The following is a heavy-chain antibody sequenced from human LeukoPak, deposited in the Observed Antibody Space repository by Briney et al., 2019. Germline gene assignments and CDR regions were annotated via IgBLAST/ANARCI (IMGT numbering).Heavy chain of an antibody. J-gene: IGHJ4*02. CDR1: GGSISSGGYY. V-gene: IGHV4-31*03. D-gene: IGHD3-22*01. CDR3: ARVAEAYYYDSSGAADSDY. Sequence: PSETLSLTCTVSGGSISSGGYYWSWIRQHPGKGLEWIGNIYYSGSTYYNPSLKSRVTISVDTSKNQFSLKLSSVTAADTAVYYCARVAEAYYYDSSGAADSDYWGQGTLVTVSS. CDR2: IYYSGST.